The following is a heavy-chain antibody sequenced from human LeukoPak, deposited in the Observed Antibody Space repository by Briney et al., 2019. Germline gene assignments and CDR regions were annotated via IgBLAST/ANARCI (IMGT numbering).Heavy chain of an antibody. J-gene: IGHJ4*02. V-gene: IGHV4-39*01. D-gene: IGHD3/OR15-3a*01. Sequence: PSGTLSLTCTVSGVSISRSNSYWGWIRQPPGKGLDWIGSIYYSGNTYYNASLQSQLSLSIDTSQNQFSLRLTSVTAADTAVYYCARQTGSGLFILPGGQGTLVTVSS. CDR1: GVSISRSNSY. CDR2: IYYSGNT. CDR3: ARQTGSGLFILP.